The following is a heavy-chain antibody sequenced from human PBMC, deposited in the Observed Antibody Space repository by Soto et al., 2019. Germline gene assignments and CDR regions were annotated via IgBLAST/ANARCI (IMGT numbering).Heavy chain of an antibody. D-gene: IGHD3-9*01. CDR3: ARRYRYFDWYKENWFDP. V-gene: IGHV4-34*01. CDR2: INHSGST. Sequence: SETLSLTCAVYGGSLSGYYWSWIRQPPGKGLEWIGEINHSGSTNYNPSLKSRVTISVDTSKNQFSLKLSSVTAADTAVYYCARRYRYFDWYKENWFDPWGQGTLVTVSS. CDR1: GGSLSGYY. J-gene: IGHJ5*02.